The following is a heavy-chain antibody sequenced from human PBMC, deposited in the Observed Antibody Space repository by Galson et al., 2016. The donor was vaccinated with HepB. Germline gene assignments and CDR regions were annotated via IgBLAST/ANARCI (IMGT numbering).Heavy chain of an antibody. CDR3: ARAQGFPDGHPDPFDC. V-gene: IGHV3-7*03. J-gene: IGHJ4*02. D-gene: IGHD1-14*01. CDR2: IKQDGSEE. Sequence: SLRLSCAASGFTFSNFWMSWVSQAPGKGPEWVAKIKQDGSEEHYLDSVKGLFTISRDNAKSSLYLQMNSLRDEDTAVYYLARAQGFPDGHPDPFDCWGQGTLVTVSS. CDR1: GFTFSNFW.